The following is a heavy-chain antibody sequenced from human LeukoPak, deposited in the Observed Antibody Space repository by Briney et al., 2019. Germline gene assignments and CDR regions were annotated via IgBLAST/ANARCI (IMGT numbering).Heavy chain of an antibody. Sequence: PSETLSLTCTVSGGSMSSYYWSWVRQPPGKGLEWIGYIYYSGITNYNPSLKSRVTITVDTSKTHFSLKLSAVTAADTAVYYCARGVWHFDYWGQGTLVTASS. CDR2: IYYSGIT. J-gene: IGHJ4*02. CDR3: ARGVWHFDY. V-gene: IGHV4-59*01. D-gene: IGHD3-10*01. CDR1: GGSMSSYY.